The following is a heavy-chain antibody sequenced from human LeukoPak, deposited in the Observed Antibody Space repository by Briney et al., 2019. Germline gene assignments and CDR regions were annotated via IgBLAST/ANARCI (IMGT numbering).Heavy chain of an antibody. CDR2: ISSSSTI. CDR1: GFTFSSYS. D-gene: IGHD3-22*01. Sequence: GGSPRLSCAASGFTFSSYSMNWVRQAPGKGLEWVSYISSSSTIYYADSVKGRFTISRDNAKNSLYLQMNSLRAEDTAVYYCARAGTDLNYYDSSGLTSYYYYYMDVWGKGTTVTVSS. CDR3: ARAGTDLNYYDSSGLTSYYYYYMDV. J-gene: IGHJ6*03. V-gene: IGHV3-48*04.